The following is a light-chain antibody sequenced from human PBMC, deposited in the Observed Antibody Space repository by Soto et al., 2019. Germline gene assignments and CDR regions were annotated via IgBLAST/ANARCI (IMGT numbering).Light chain of an antibody. CDR1: QSVSTW. V-gene: IGKV1-5*03. Sequence: DIQSTQSPSTLSASLGYRVTLTCRSSQSVSTWLAWYQQKPGKAPQVLISMASTLESGVPSRFSGSGSGTEFTLTISSLQPDDFATYYCQQYNSHSPWTFGQGTKVDIK. CDR3: QQYNSHSPWT. J-gene: IGKJ1*01. CDR2: MAS.